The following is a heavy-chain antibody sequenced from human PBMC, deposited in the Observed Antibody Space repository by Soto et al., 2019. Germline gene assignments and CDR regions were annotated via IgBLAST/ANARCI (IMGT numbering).Heavy chain of an antibody. CDR3: ARHGYSSSWYVGAPPPLDY. Sequence: SETLSLTCTVSGGSISSSSYYWGWIRQPPGKGLEWIGSIYYSGSTYYNPSLKSRVTISVDTSKNQFSLKLSSVTAADTAVYYCARHGYSSSWYVGAPPPLDYWGQGTLVTVSS. CDR1: GGSISSSSYY. J-gene: IGHJ4*02. CDR2: IYYSGST. V-gene: IGHV4-39*01. D-gene: IGHD6-13*01.